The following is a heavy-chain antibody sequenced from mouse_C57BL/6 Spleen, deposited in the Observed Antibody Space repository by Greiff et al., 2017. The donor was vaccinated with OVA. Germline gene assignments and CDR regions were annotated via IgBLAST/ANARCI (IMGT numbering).Heavy chain of an antibody. D-gene: IGHD2-4*01. CDR3: ARYDYVVHYYAMDY. J-gene: IGHJ4*01. Sequence: EVQLQQSGPELVKPGASVKISCKASGYTFTDYYMNWVKQSHGQSLEWIGDINPNNGGTSYNQKFKGKATLTVDKSSSTAYMELRSLTSEDSAVYYCARYDYVVHYYAMDYWGQGTSVTVSS. CDR1: GYTFTDYY. CDR2: INPNNGGT. V-gene: IGHV1-26*01.